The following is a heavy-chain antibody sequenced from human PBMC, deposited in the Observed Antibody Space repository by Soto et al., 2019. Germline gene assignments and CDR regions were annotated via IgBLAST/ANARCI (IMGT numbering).Heavy chain of an antibody. V-gene: IGHV4-34*01. D-gene: IGHD4-17*01. CDR1: GGSFSGYY. Sequence: QVQLQQWGAGLLKPSETLSLTCAVYGGSFSGYYWSWIRQPPGKGLEWIGEINHSGSTNYNPSLKSRVTISVDTSKNQFSLKLSSVTAADTAVYSCARVGYGDYDYWGQGTLVTVSS. CDR3: ARVGYGDYDY. CDR2: INHSGST. J-gene: IGHJ4*02.